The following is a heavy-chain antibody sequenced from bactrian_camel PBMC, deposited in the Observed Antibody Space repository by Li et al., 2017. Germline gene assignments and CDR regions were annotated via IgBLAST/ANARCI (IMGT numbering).Heavy chain of an antibody. CDR1: GFTFSNYA. Sequence: DVQLVESGGGLVQPGGSLRVSCAGSGFTFSNYAMSWVRQAPGKGLEWVSTINSGGGTTYYADYVKGRFTISRDNSKNALYLQMNSLNSLKTEDTAMYYCARDNSGYCSGSWCYDDFGYWGQGTQVTVS. D-gene: IGHD3*01. V-gene: IGHV3S40*01. CDR2: INSGGGTT. J-gene: IGHJ6*01. CDR3: ARDNSGYCSGSWCYDDFGY.